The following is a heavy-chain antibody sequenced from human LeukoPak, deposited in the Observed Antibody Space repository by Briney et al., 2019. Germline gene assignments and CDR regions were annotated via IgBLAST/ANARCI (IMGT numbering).Heavy chain of an antibody. D-gene: IGHD1-1*01. CDR3: AGLEYYYYYMDV. V-gene: IGHV5-51*01. J-gene: IGHJ6*03. Sequence: GESLKISCKGSGHSFTSYWIAWVRQMPGKGLEWMGIIYPGGSDTTYSPSFQGQVTISADKSISTAYLQWSSLKASDTAIYYCAGLEYYYYYMDVWGKGTTVTVSS. CDR2: IYPGGSDT. CDR1: GHSFTSYW.